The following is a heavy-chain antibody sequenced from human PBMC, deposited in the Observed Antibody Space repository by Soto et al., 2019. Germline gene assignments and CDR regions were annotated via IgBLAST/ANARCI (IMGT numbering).Heavy chain of an antibody. J-gene: IGHJ4*01. CDR3: ARRLNPQFEH. Sequence: PSETLSLTCTVSGGSVSGYYWSWILQPPGKGLEWIGYIYYSGSTSYNPSLKSRVTISVDTSKNQFSLKLTSVTAADTAVYYCARRLNPQFEHWGHGALVTVSS. V-gene: IGHV4-59*02. D-gene: IGHD2-8*01. CDR1: GGSVSGYY. CDR2: IYYSGST.